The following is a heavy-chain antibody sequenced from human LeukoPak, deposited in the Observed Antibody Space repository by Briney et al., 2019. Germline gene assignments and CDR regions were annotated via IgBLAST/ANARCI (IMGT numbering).Heavy chain of an antibody. J-gene: IGHJ6*04. CDR2: IIPIFGTA. D-gene: IGHD3-9*01. CDR1: GGTFSSYA. V-gene: IGHV1-69*13. Sequence: SVKVSCKASGGTFSSYAISWVRQAPGQGLEWMGGIIPIFGTANYAQKFQGRVTITAGESTSTAYMELSSLRSEDTAVYYCARDSPPGSASDDILTGYQPPRDYGMDVWGKGTTVTVSS. CDR3: ARDSPPGSASDDILTGYQPPRDYGMDV.